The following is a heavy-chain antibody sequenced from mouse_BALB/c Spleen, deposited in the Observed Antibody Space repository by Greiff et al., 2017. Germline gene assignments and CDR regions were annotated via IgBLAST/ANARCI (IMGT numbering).Heavy chain of an antibody. Sequence: EVQRVESGPGLVKPSQSLSLTCTVTGYSITSDYAWNWIRQFPGNKLEWMGYISYSGSTSYNPSLKSRISITRDTSKNQFFLQLNSVTTEDTATYYCASVNSYYFDYWGQGTTLTVSA. J-gene: IGHJ2*01. V-gene: IGHV3-2*02. CDR3: ASVNSYYFDY. D-gene: IGHD4-1*02. CDR1: GYSITSDYA. CDR2: ISYSGST.